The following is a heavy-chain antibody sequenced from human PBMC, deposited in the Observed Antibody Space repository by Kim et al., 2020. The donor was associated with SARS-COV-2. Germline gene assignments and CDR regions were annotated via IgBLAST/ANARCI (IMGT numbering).Heavy chain of an antibody. D-gene: IGHD2-2*01. CDR1: GGTLSSYG. Sequence: SVKVSGKASGGTLSSYGISWVRQAPGQGLEWMGGIIPIFGTVNYAQNFQGRVTITADKSTSTAYTELSSLTSEDTAVFYCARERSTSSGHDYYYGPVVW. CDR3: ARERSTSSGHDYYYGPVV. V-gene: IGHV1-69*06. CDR2: IIPIFGTV. J-gene: IGHJ6*01.